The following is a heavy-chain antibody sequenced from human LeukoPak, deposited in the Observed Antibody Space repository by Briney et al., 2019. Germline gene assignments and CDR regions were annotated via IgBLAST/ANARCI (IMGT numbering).Heavy chain of an antibody. CDR1: GGSISSYY. J-gene: IGHJ4*02. V-gene: IGHV4-59*06. CDR3: AQNSMVRGNFDY. Sequence: SETLSLTCTVSGGSISSYYWSWIRQPPGKGLEWIGYIYYSGSTYYNPSLKSRVTISVDTSKNQFSLKLSSVTAADTAVYYCAQNSMVRGNFDYWGQGTLVTVSS. CDR2: IYYSGST. D-gene: IGHD3-10*01.